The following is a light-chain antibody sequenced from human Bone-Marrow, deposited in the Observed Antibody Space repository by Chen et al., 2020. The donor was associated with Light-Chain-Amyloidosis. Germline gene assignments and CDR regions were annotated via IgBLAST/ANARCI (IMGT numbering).Light chain of an antibody. Sequence: NFMLTQPHSVSESPGKTVIISCTRSSGSISTNYVQWYQQRPGSSPTTVIYEDDQRPSGVPDRFCGAVERSSYSDSITSCGVKPGDGADDYCESDQGSRQGVCGGGTKLTVL. CDR2: EDD. V-gene: IGLV6-57*01. CDR1: SGSISTNY. J-gene: IGLJ3*02. CDR3: ESDQGSRQGV.